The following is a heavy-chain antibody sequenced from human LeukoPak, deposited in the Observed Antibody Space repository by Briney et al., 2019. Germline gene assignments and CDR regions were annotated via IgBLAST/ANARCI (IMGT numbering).Heavy chain of an antibody. J-gene: IGHJ4*02. CDR2: INPNSGGT. CDR1: GGTFSSYA. V-gene: IGHV1-2*06. CDR3: ARGGRITMIVVVIGSDY. D-gene: IGHD3-22*01. Sequence: ASVKVSCKASGGTFSSYAINWVRQAPGQGLEWMGRINPNSGGTNYAQKFQGRVTMTRDTSISTAYMEVSRLRSDDTAVYYCARGGRITMIVVVIGSDYWGQGTLVTVSS.